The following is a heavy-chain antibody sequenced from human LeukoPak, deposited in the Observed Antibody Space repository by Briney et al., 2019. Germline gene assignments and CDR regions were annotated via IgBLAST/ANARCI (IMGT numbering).Heavy chain of an antibody. CDR1: AGSISSGSW. V-gene: IGHV4-4*02. J-gene: IGHJ5*02. D-gene: IGHD2-15*01. Sequence: SETLSLTCAVSAGSISSGSWWNWVRQPPGKGLEWIGEIYHSGSTNYNPSLKSRVTISVDTSKNQFSLKLSSVTAADTAVYYCARGPKDIVVVVAATTWGFDPWGQGTLVTVSS. CDR3: ARGPKDIVVVVAATTWGFDP. CDR2: IYHSGST.